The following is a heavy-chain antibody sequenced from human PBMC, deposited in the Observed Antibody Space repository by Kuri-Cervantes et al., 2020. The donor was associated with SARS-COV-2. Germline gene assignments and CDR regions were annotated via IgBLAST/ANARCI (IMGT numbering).Heavy chain of an antibody. CDR3: ARGGNDYGDYGIYYYYGMDV. CDR2: INAGNGNT. CDR1: GYTFTSYA. D-gene: IGHD4-17*01. V-gene: IGHV1-3*01. Sequence: ASVKVSCKASGYTFTSYAMHWVRQAPGQRLEWMGWINAGNGNTKYSQKFQGRVTITRDTSASTAYMELSSLRSEDTAVYYCARGGNDYGDYGIYYYYGMDVWGQGTTVTVYS. J-gene: IGHJ6*02.